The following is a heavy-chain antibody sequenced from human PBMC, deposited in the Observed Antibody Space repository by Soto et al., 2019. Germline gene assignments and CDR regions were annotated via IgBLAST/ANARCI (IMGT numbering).Heavy chain of an antibody. V-gene: IGHV3-33*01. J-gene: IGHJ4*02. CDR1: GFTFSSYG. Sequence: GGSLRLSCAASGFTFSSYGMHWVRQAPGKGLEWVAVIWYDGSNKYYADSVKGRFTISRDNSKNTLYLQMNSLRAEDTAVYYCARDNSPVTAIPDLIDYWGQGTLVTVSS. CDR2: IWYDGSNK. CDR3: ARDNSPVTAIPDLIDY. D-gene: IGHD2-21*02.